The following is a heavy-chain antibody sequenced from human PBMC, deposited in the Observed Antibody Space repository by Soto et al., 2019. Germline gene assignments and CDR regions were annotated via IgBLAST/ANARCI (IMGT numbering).Heavy chain of an antibody. CDR1: GFTFSSYG. Sequence: QVQLVESGGGVVQPGRSLRLSCAASGFTFSSYGMHWVRQAPGKGLEWVAVIWYDGSNKYYADSVKGRFTISRDNSKNTLYMQMNSLRAEDTAVYYCARSYDFWSGLDYWGQGTLVPVSS. CDR2: IWYDGSNK. V-gene: IGHV3-33*01. CDR3: ARSYDFWSGLDY. D-gene: IGHD3-3*01. J-gene: IGHJ4*02.